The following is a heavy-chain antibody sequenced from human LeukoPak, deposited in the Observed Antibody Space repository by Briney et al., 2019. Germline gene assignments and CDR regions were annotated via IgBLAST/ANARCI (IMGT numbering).Heavy chain of an antibody. J-gene: IGHJ4*02. CDR2: MNQDGSDR. D-gene: IGHD4-17*01. V-gene: IGHV3-7*03. Sequence: GGSLRLSCAASGFTFTNYWIDWVRQAPGKGLEWVATMNQDGSDRHYLESVKGRFTISRDNAKNSLYLQMNNLRAEDTAVYYCAKAMPTVTTYRAYYFDYWGQGTLVTVSS. CDR1: GFTFTNYW. CDR3: AKAMPTVTTYRAYYFDY.